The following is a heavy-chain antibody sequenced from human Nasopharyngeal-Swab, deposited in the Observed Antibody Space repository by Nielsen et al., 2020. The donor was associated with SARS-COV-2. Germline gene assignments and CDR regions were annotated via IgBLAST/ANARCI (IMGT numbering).Heavy chain of an antibody. V-gene: IGHV1-69*13. CDR1: AGTFISYS. Sequence: SVKVSCKASAGTFISYSISWVRQAPGQGLEWMGGIIPIFGTANYAQKFQGRVTITADESTSTAYMELSSLRSEDTAVYYCAREIVDYDSSGRLGYWGQGTLVTVSS. CDR2: IIPIFGTA. D-gene: IGHD3-22*01. J-gene: IGHJ4*02. CDR3: AREIVDYDSSGRLGY.